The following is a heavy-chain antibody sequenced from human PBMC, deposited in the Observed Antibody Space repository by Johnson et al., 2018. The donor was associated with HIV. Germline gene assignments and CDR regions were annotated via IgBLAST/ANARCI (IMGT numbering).Heavy chain of an antibody. D-gene: IGHD2-15*01. CDR3: ATPQEGYSAFDI. V-gene: IGHV3-30*04. CDR2: ISYDGSHK. Sequence: QVQLVESGGGVVQPGTSLRLSCVASGFTFSSYTMHWVRPAPGKGLEWVAVISYDGSHKYYADSVKGRFTISRDNSKNPLYLQMNSLRAEDTAVYYCATPQEGYSAFDIWGQGTMVTVSS. CDR1: GFTFSSYT. J-gene: IGHJ3*02.